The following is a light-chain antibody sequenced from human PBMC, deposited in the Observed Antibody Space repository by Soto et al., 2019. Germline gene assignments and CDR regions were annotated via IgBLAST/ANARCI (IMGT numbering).Light chain of an antibody. CDR1: QSVSSN. Sequence: EIVMTQSPATLSVSPGERATLSCRASQSVSSNLAWYQQKPGQAPRLLIYGASTRATGIPARFSGSGSGTEFTLTISSLQSEDFATYYCQEYEKLFSFGPGTKVDFK. CDR2: GAS. J-gene: IGKJ3*01. V-gene: IGKV3-15*01. CDR3: QEYEKLFS.